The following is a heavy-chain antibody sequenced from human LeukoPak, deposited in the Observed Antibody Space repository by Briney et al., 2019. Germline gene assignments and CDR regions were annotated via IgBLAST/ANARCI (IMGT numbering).Heavy chain of an antibody. Sequence: GGSLRLSCAASGFTFSSYAMSWVRQAPGKGLEWVSTIGSTGSNTYYTDSVKGRFTIPRDNSKNTLYLQINGLRADDTAVYYCAKSMSTVTTSPFWGQGTLVTVSS. CDR1: GFTFSSYA. CDR2: IGSTGSNT. CDR3: AKSMSTVTTSPF. V-gene: IGHV3-23*01. D-gene: IGHD4-17*01. J-gene: IGHJ4*02.